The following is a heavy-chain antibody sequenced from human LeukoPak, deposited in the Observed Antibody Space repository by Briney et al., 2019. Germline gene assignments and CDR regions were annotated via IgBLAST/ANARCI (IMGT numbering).Heavy chain of an antibody. CDR1: GFTSSSYA. Sequence: AGGSLRLSCAASGFTSSSYAMSWVRQAPGKGLEWVSAISGSGGSTYYADSVKGRFTISRDNSKNTLYLQMNSLRAEDTAVYYCAKDLPVTTFILDYWGQGTLVTVSS. D-gene: IGHD4-17*01. V-gene: IGHV3-23*01. J-gene: IGHJ4*02. CDR2: ISGSGGST. CDR3: AKDLPVTTFILDY.